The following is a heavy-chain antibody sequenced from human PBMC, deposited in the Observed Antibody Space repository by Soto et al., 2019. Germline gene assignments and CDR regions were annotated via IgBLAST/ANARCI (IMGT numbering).Heavy chain of an antibody. V-gene: IGHV3-48*01. CDR2: ISSSSSTI. D-gene: IGHD3-16*02. J-gene: IGHJ4*02. CDR3: TRARIMITVGGVIDPNYYFDY. Sequence: EVQLVESGGGLVQPGGSLRLSCAASGFTFSSYSMNWVRQAPGKGQEWVSYISSSSSTIYYADSVKGRFTISRDNAKNSLYLQMSSLRAEDTAVYDCTRARIMITVGGVIDPNYYFDYWGQGTLVTVSS. CDR1: GFTFSSYS.